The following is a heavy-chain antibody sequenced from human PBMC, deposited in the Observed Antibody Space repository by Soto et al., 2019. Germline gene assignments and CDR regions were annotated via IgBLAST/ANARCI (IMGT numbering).Heavy chain of an antibody. D-gene: IGHD3-22*01. Sequence: TLSLTCAVYDTSFSGYYWSWIRQPPGKGLEWIGEIFHGGSTDYSPSLKSRVTISVDTSKNQFSLELSSVTAADTAVYYCARPHYDSNTFYSFFDYWGQGTLVTVSS. J-gene: IGHJ4*02. V-gene: IGHV4-34*12. CDR3: ARPHYDSNTFYSFFDY. CDR1: DTSFSGYY. CDR2: IFHGGST.